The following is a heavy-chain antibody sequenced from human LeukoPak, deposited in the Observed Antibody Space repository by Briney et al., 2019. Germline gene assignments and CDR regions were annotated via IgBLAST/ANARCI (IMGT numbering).Heavy chain of an antibody. J-gene: IGHJ4*02. V-gene: IGHV3-21*01. CDR1: GFTFSSYS. D-gene: IGHD3-10*01. CDR2: ISSSSSYI. CDR3: ARDLWFGELTQTKYYFDY. Sequence: GGSLRLSCAASGFTFSSYSMNWVRQAPGKGLEWVSSISSSSSYIYYADLVKGRFTISRDNAKNSLYLQMNSLRAEDTAVYYCARDLWFGELTQTKYYFDYWGQGTLVTVSS.